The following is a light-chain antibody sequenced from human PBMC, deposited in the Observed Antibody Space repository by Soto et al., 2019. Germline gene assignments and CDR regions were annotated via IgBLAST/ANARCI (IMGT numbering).Light chain of an antibody. CDR3: QQYGSSPIT. J-gene: IGKJ4*01. CDR1: QSVSNSY. V-gene: IGKV3-20*01. Sequence: EIVLTQSPGTLSLSPGERATLSCRASQSVSNSYLAWYQQKPGQAPRLPIYGASNRATGTPDRFSGSGSGTDFTLTISRLEPEDFAVYYCQQYGSSPITFGGGTKVEIK. CDR2: GAS.